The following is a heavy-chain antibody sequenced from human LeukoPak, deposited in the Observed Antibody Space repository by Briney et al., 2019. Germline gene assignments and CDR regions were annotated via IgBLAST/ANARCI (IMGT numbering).Heavy chain of an antibody. CDR2: IAGSDGFT. CDR1: GFIFSNAW. V-gene: IGHV3-23*01. CDR3: VRSLDY. J-gene: IGHJ4*02. Sequence: GGSLRLSCAASGFIFSNAWMNWVRQAPGKGLEWVSVIAGSDGFTQYADSVKGRFTISRDNSKNTVYLQMNRLRVEDTALYYCVRSLDYWGQGTLVTVSS.